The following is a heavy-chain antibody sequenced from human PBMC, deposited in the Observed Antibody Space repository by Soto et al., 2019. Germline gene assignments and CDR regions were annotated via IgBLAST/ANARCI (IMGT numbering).Heavy chain of an antibody. J-gene: IGHJ4*02. Sequence: PSETLSLTCTVSGDSLRGYSWSWIRQSPGKGLEWIGFIYNSGSTHYNPSLRSRVTISVDTSKNQFSLKLRSVTAADTAVYYCASMGYHYGSGSYPLDYWGQGTLVTVSS. CDR2: IYNSGST. CDR1: GDSLRGYS. V-gene: IGHV4-59*08. CDR3: ASMGYHYGSGSYPLDY. D-gene: IGHD3-10*01.